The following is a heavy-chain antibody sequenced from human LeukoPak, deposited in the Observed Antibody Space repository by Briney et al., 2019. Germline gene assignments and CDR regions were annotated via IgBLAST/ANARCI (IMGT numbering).Heavy chain of an antibody. V-gene: IGHV4-4*02. CDR1: GDSISNINW. Sequence: SETLSLTCAVSGDSISNINWWWSWVRQPPGKGLEWIGEIHDGGSTTYHPSLKSRVTISVDKSKNQFSLTLTSVTAADTAVYFCARGIVGSRDFYFRYYFDYWGQGTLVTVSS. J-gene: IGHJ4*02. CDR3: ARGIVGSRDFYFRYYFDY. D-gene: IGHD3/OR15-3a*01. CDR2: IHDGGST.